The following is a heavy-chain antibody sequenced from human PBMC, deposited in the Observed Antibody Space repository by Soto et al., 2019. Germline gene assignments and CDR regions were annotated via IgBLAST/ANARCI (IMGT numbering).Heavy chain of an antibody. V-gene: IGHV1-69*02. Sequence: GASVKVSCKASGGTFSSYTISWVRQAPGQGLEWMGRIIPILGIANYAQKFQGRVTITADKSTSTAYMELSSLRSEDTAVYYCARASEQYSSSMKEPYNWFDPWGQGTLVTVSS. CDR3: ARASEQYSSSMKEPYNWFDP. CDR2: IIPILGIA. CDR1: GGTFSSYT. J-gene: IGHJ5*02. D-gene: IGHD6-6*01.